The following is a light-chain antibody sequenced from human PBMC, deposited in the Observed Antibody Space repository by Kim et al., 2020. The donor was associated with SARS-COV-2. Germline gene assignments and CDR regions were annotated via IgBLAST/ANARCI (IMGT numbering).Light chain of an antibody. J-gene: IGLJ2*01. V-gene: IGLV3-19*01. Sequence: SSELTQDPAVSVALGQTVRITCQGDSLRSYYASWYQQKPGQAPVLVIYGKNNRPSGIPDRFSGSSSGNTASLTITGDQAEDEADYYFKPPDSCGNPYVVF. CDR3: KPPDSCGNPYVV. CDR1: SLRSYY. CDR2: GKN.